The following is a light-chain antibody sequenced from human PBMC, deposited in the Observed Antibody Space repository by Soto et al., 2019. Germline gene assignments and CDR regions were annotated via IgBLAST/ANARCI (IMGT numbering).Light chain of an antibody. CDR3: QDSGTTAPWT. Sequence: VLTQSPGTLSLSPGEITTLSCRASQNIRGNELAWYQQRPGQPPRLLIYRSSRRAPGLPDRFSGRGSGTEFTLAISSLEPEDVAVYYCQDSGTTAPWTFGQGTRVEIK. J-gene: IGKJ1*01. CDR1: QNIRGNE. V-gene: IGKV3-20*01. CDR2: RSS.